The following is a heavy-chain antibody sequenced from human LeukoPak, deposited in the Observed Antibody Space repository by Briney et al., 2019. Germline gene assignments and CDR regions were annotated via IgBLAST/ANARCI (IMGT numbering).Heavy chain of an antibody. Sequence: GGSLRLSCAASGFTFHDYAMHWVRQAPGKGLEWVSFITGGGGATYYADSVKGRFTISRDNSKTSLYLQMSSLRTEDTALYYCAKAGCTTNICYANYWGQGTLVTVSS. CDR1: GFTFHDYA. CDR2: ITGGGGAT. CDR3: AKAGCTTNICYANY. V-gene: IGHV3-43*02. J-gene: IGHJ4*02. D-gene: IGHD2-2*01.